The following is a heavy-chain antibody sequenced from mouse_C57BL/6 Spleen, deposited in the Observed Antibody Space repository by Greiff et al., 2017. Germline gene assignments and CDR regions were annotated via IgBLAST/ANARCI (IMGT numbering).Heavy chain of an antibody. Sequence: EVQVVESGGGLVQPGGSLSLSCAASGFPFTDYYMSWVRQPPGKALEWLGFIRNKANGYTTEYSASVKGRFPISRDNSQSILYLQMNALRAEDSATYYCARYMRYYGSRVYFDVWGTGTTVTVSS. D-gene: IGHD1-1*01. J-gene: IGHJ1*03. CDR3: ARYMRYYGSRVYFDV. CDR2: IRNKANGYTT. CDR1: GFPFTDYY. V-gene: IGHV7-3*01.